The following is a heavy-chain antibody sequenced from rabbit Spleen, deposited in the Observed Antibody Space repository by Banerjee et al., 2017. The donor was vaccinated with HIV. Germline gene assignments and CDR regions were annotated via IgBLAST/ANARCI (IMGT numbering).Heavy chain of an antibody. CDR3: ARGGGL. CDR1: GFDFSSYY. CDR2: IDPVFGST. Sequence: QSLEESGGGLVQPGGSLKLSCKASGFDFSSYYMSWVRQAPGKGLEWIGYIDPVFGSTYYASWVNGRFTISSHNAQSTLYLQLNSLTAADTATYFCARGGGLWGPGTLVTVS. V-gene: IGHV1S7*01. J-gene: IGHJ4*01.